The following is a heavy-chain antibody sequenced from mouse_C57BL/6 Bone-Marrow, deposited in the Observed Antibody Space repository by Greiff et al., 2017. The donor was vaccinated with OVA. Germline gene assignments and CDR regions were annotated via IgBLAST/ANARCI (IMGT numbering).Heavy chain of an antibody. Sequence: EVKLQESGPGLVKPSQTVFLTCTVTGISITTGNYRWSWIRQFPGNKLEWIGYIYYSGTITYNPSLTSRTTITRDTPKNQFFLEMNSLTAEDTATYYCARDGGYYYGSSYGWYFDVWGTGTTVTVSS. CDR2: IYYSGTI. V-gene: IGHV3-5*01. CDR3: ARDGGYYYGSSYGWYFDV. D-gene: IGHD1-1*01. CDR1: GISITTGNYR. J-gene: IGHJ1*03.